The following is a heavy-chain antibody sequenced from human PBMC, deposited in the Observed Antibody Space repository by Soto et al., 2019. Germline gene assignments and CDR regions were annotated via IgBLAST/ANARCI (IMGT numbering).Heavy chain of an antibody. CDR1: WLTLSSSS. V-gene: IGHV3-21*01. J-gene: IGHJ4*02. D-gene: IGHD1-20*01. CDR3: ARDNNYAFDS. CDR2: ISSSSSYI. Sequence: GTRRLSCVPSWLTLSSSSINRVRQVPGKGLEWVSSISSSSSYIYYADSVKGRFTISRDNAKNSLYLQMNSLRAEDTDVYYCARDNNYAFDSWGQGTLVTVSS.